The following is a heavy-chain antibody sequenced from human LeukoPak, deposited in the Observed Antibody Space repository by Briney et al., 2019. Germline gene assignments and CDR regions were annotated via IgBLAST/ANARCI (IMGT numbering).Heavy chain of an antibody. D-gene: IGHD6-25*01. CDR2: ISGGGDYT. V-gene: IGHV3-23*01. CDR1: GFALSDYA. Sequence: GGSLTLSCAASGFALSDYAVSWVRQAPGKGLEWVSTISGGGDYTRYAESVQGRFTVSRDKSKSTVYLQMTSLSVEDTAVYYCAKVKRGGSDYVYFDYWGQGTLVTVSS. CDR3: AKVKRGGSDYVYFDY. J-gene: IGHJ4*02.